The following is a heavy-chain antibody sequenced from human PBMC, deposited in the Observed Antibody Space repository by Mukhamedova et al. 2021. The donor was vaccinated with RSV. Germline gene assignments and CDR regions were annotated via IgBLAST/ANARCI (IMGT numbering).Heavy chain of an antibody. CDR3: AKDNRRDCSSTSCSFFDY. Sequence: SWNSGSIGYADSVKGRFTISRDNAKNSLYLQMKSLRAEDMALYYCAKDNRRDCSSTSCSFFDYWGQGTL. CDR2: SWNSGSI. D-gene: IGHD2-2*01. J-gene: IGHJ4*02. V-gene: IGHV3-9*03.